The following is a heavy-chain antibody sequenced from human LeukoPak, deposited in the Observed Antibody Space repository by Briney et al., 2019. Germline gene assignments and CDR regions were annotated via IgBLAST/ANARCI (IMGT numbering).Heavy chain of an antibody. CDR1: GFTVSSNY. J-gene: IGHJ4*02. V-gene: IGHV3-9*01. CDR2: FSWNSGSI. Sequence: GVSLPLSRAASGFTVSSNYMSWVRQAPGKGLEWFSGFSWNSGSIGYADSLKGRFTISRDNAKNSLYLQMNSLRAEDTDLYYCAKDIGITMVRGVFDYWGQGTLVTVSS. CDR3: AKDIGITMVRGVFDY. D-gene: IGHD3-10*01.